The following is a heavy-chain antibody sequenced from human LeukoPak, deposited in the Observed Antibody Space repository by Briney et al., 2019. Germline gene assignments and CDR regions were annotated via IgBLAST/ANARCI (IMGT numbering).Heavy chain of an antibody. V-gene: IGHV1-2*02. J-gene: IGHJ5*02. D-gene: IGHD4-11*01. CDR1: GYTFTGYY. CDR3: ARCPDYSNYPELDPSNWFDP. CDR2: INPNSGGT. Sequence: ASVKVSCKASGYTFTGYYMHWVRQAPGQGLEWMGWINPNSGGTNYAQKFQGRVTMTRDTSISTAYMELSRLRSDDTAVYYCARCPDYSNYPELDPSNWFDPWGQGTLVTVSS.